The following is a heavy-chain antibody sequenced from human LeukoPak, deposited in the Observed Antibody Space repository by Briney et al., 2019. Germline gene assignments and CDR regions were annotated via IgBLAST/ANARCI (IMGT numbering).Heavy chain of an antibody. J-gene: IGHJ4*02. D-gene: IGHD3-22*01. V-gene: IGHV3-66*01. CDR3: ARDVLGYYYDSSGYYEAFDY. CDR2: IYSGGST. Sequence: GGSLRLSCAASGFTVRSNYMSWVRQAPGKGLEWVSVIYSGGSTYYADSVKGRFIISRDNSKNTLYLQMDSLRAEDTAVYYCARDVLGYYYDSSGYYEAFDYWGQGTLVTVSS. CDR1: GFTVRSNY.